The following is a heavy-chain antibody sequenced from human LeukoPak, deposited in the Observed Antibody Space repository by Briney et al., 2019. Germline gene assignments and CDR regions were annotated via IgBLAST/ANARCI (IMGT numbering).Heavy chain of an antibody. CDR3: AGYVDTAMVSGYYMDV. J-gene: IGHJ6*03. D-gene: IGHD5-18*01. V-gene: IGHV4-4*09. Sequence: PSETLSLTCTVSGGSISSYCWSWIRQPPGKGLEWIGYIYTSGSTNYNPSLKSRVTISVDTSKNQFSLKLSSVTAADTAVYYCAGYVDTAMVSGYYMDVWGKGTTVTVSS. CDR2: IYTSGST. CDR1: GGSISSYC.